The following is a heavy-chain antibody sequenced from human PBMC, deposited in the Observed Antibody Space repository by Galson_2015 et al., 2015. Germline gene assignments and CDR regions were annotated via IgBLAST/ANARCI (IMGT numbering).Heavy chain of an antibody. CDR3: TTKASNWNVDGREQYFDH. V-gene: IGHV3-15*01. CDR2: IKTRTSGGTT. J-gene: IGHJ4*02. Sequence: SLRLSCAASGFTFDNAWMSWVRQAPGKGLEWVGRIKTRTSGGTTEYAAPVKGRFTISRDDSENAVYLQMNSLKTEDTAVYYCTTKASNWNVDGREQYFDHWGQGTLVTFSS. D-gene: IGHD1-1*01. CDR1: GFTFDNAW.